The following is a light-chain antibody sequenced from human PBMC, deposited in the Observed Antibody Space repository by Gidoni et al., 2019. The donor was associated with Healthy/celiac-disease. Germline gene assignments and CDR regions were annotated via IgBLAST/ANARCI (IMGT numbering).Light chain of an antibody. CDR3: QQYGSSPVYT. CDR1: QSVSSSY. Sequence: IVLTQSPGTLSLSPGERATLSCRASQSVSSSYLAWYQQKPGQAPRLLSYGASSRATGIPDRFSGSGSGTDFNLTISRLEPEDFAVYYCQQYGSSPVYTFGQGTKLEIK. CDR2: GAS. V-gene: IGKV3-20*01. J-gene: IGKJ2*01.